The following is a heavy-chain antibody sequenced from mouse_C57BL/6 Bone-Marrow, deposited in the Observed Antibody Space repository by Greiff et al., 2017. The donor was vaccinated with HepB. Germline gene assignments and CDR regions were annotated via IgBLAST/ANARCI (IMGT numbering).Heavy chain of an antibody. CDR2: ISNLAYSI. J-gene: IGHJ4*01. D-gene: IGHD2-4*01. CDR1: GFTFSDYG. CDR3: ARQGDYLYYAMDY. Sequence: EVNVVEPGGGLVQPGGSLKLSCAASGFTFSDYGMAWVRQAPRKGPEWVAFISNLAYSIYYADTVTGRFTISRENAKNTLYMEMSSLRSEDTAMYYCARQGDYLYYAMDYWGQGTSVTVSS. V-gene: IGHV5-15*01.